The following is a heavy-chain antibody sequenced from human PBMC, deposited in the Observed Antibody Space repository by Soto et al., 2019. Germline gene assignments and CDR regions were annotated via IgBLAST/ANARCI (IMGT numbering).Heavy chain of an antibody. D-gene: IGHD6-19*01. CDR2: IRSKANSYAT. Sequence: EVQLVESGGGLVQPGGSLKLSCAASGFTFSGSAIHWVRQASGKGLEWVGRIRSKANSYATAYAASVKGRFTISRDDSKNTAYLQMNSLKSEDTAVYYCTPLGCPEPPSNAGYWGQGTLVIVSS. CDR1: GFTFSGSA. CDR3: TPLGCPEPPSNAGY. V-gene: IGHV3-73*01. J-gene: IGHJ4*02.